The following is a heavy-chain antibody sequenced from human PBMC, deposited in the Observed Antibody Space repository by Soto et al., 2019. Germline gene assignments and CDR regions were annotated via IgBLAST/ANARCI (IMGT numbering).Heavy chain of an antibody. CDR3: AKTRGAMIYAISVYGMDV. CDR1: GFSFSSFA. Sequence: EVQLLESGGRFIHPGGSVRLSCAASGFSFSSFAMNWVRQAPGKGLEWVSIISGSADSTFYADSVKGRFTISRDNSKSTLYLQINSLRAEDTAVYYCAKTRGAMIYAISVYGMDVWGQGTTVTVSS. V-gene: IGHV3-23*01. CDR2: ISGSADST. J-gene: IGHJ6*02. D-gene: IGHD2-8*01.